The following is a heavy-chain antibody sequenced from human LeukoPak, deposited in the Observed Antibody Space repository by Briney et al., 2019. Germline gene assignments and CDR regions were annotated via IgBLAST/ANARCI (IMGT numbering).Heavy chain of an antibody. CDR1: GFTFSSYS. D-gene: IGHD3-10*01. CDR2: ISSSSSYI. Sequence: PGGSLRLSCAASGFTFSSYSMNWVRQAPGKGLEWVSSISSSSSYIYYADSVKDRFTISRDNAKNSLYLQMNSLRAEDTAVYYCARDLSYPGAIDYWGQGTLVTVSS. J-gene: IGHJ4*02. CDR3: ARDLSYPGAIDY. V-gene: IGHV3-21*01.